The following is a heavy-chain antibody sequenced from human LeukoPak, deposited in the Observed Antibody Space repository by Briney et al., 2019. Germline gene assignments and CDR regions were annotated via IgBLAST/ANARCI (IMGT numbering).Heavy chain of an antibody. CDR3: AREYVYCSGGSCYSGAFDI. Sequence: ASVKVSCKASGYTFTSYGISWVRQAPGQGLEWMGWISAYNGNTNYAQKLQGRVTMTTDTSTSTAYMELRSLRSDDTAVYYCAREYVYCSGGSCYSGAFDIWGQGTMVTVSS. V-gene: IGHV1-18*01. D-gene: IGHD2-15*01. CDR1: GYTFTSYG. CDR2: ISAYNGNT. J-gene: IGHJ3*02.